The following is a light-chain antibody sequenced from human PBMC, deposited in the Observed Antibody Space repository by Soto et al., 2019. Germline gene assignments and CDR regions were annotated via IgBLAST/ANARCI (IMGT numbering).Light chain of an antibody. CDR1: QSVSSH. J-gene: IGKJ4*01. CDR3: QQRRNWPPLT. V-gene: IGKV3-11*01. CDR2: DAS. Sequence: DIVLTQSPATLSLSPGERATLSCRASQSVSSHLAWYQQKHGQAPRLLIYDASNRATGIPARFSGSGSGTDLTLTIGSLEHEDFAVYYCQQRRNWPPLTFGGGNKVEIK.